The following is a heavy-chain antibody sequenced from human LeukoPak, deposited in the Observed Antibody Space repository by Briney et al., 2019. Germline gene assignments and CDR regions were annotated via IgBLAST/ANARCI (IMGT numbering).Heavy chain of an antibody. CDR2: IRYDGSNK. J-gene: IGHJ6*03. V-gene: IGHV3-30*02. Sequence: GGSLRLSCAASGFTFSSYEMNWVRQARGKGLEWVAFIRYDGSNKYYADSVKGRFTISRDNSKNTLYLQMNSLRAEDTAVYYCAKEGLLDYYYYYMDVWGKGTTVIISS. D-gene: IGHD3-3*02. CDR1: GFTFSSYE. CDR3: AKEGLLDYYYYYMDV.